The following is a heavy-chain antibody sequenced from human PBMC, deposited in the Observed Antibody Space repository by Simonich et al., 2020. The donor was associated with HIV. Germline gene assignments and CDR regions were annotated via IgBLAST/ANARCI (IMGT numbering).Heavy chain of an antibody. CDR1: GGSFRGYY. Sequence: QVQLQQWGAGLLKPSETLSLTCAVYGGSFRGYYWGWIRQPPGKGLEWIGVINHSGTTNYNTYLKGRVTISRDTSKNQVSRKQSSVTAADTAIYYCARGRPPGFSNGWFHFDFWGQGTLVTVSP. CDR3: ARGRPPGFSNGWFHFDF. D-gene: IGHD6-19*01. CDR2: INHSGTT. V-gene: IGHV4-34*01. J-gene: IGHJ4*02.